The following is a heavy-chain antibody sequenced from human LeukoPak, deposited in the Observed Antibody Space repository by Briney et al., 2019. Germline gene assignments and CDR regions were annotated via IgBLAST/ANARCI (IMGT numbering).Heavy chain of an antibody. D-gene: IGHD5-12*01. CDR1: GGTFSSYA. CDR2: IIPILGIA. Sequence: ASVKVSCKASGGTFSSYAISWVRQAPGPGLEWMGRIIPILGIANYAQKFQGRVTITADKSTSTAYMELSSLRSEDTAVYYCARGRGYSGYFDYWGQGTLVTVSS. V-gene: IGHV1-69*04. CDR3: ARGRGYSGYFDY. J-gene: IGHJ4*02.